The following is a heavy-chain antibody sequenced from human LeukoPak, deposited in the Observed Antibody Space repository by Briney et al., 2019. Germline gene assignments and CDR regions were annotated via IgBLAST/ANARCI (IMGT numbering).Heavy chain of an antibody. CDR3: ARVQGSSYYFDY. CDR1: GYTFTSYD. J-gene: IGHJ4*02. CDR2: MNPNSGNT. Sequence: ASVKVSCKASGYTFTSYDINWVRQATGQGLEWMGWMNPNSGNTGYAQKFQGRVTMTRNTSISTAYMELSSLRSEDTAVYYCARVQGSSYYFDYWGQGTLVTVSS. D-gene: IGHD3-10*01. V-gene: IGHV1-8*01.